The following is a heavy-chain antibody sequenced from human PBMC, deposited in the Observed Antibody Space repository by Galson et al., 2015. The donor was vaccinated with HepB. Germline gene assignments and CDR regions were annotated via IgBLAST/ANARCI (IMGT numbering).Heavy chain of an antibody. D-gene: IGHD6-19*01. CDR1: GFTFSSYA. J-gene: IGHJ4*02. V-gene: IGHV3-23*01. Sequence: SLRLSCAASGFTFSSYAMSWVRQAPGKGLEWVSTISGRASSTYYADSVKGRFTISRDNSKNTLYLQMNSLTAEDTAVYYCAKQGGSSGWYYFDYWGQGTLVTVSS. CDR3: AKQGGSSGWYYFDY. CDR2: ISGRASST.